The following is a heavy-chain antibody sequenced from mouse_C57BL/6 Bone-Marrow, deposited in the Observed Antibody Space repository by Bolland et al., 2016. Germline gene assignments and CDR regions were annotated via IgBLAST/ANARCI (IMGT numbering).Heavy chain of an antibody. V-gene: IGHV1-26*01. D-gene: IGHD2-3*01. CDR2: PNNGGT. Sequence: PNNGGTSYNQKFKGKATLTVDKSSSTAYMELRSLTSEDSAVYYCARRWLLRNYAMDYLGQGTS. J-gene: IGHJ4*01. CDR3: ARRWLLRNYAMDY.